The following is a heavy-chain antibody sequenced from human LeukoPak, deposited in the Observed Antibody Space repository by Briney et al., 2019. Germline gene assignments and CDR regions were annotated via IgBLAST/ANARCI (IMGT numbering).Heavy chain of an antibody. CDR3: AKEQPPLYYYDSSGYYPDY. D-gene: IGHD3-22*01. V-gene: IGHV3-30*02. CDR2: IRYYGSNK. CDR1: GFTFSSYG. J-gene: IGHJ4*02. Sequence: AGGSLRLSCAASGFTFSSYGMHWVRQAPGKGLEWVTFIRYYGSNKYYADSVKGRFTISRDNSKNTLYLQMNSLRAEDTAVYYCAKEQPPLYYYDSSGYYPDYWGQGTLVTVSS.